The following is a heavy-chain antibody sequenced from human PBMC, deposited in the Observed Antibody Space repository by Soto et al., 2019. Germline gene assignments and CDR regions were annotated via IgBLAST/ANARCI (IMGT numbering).Heavy chain of an antibody. V-gene: IGHV3-33*01. D-gene: IGHD6-13*01. J-gene: IGHJ6*02. CDR2: IWNDASNN. Sequence: GGSLRLSCGASGFTFSSYGMHWVRQAPGKGLEWVAVIWNDASNNYYADSVKGQFTISSDNSKNKLYLQMNSLRAEDTAVYYCARGSYSSRYYYYGMDVWGQGTTVTVSS. CDR1: GFTFSSYG. CDR3: ARGSYSSRYYYYGMDV.